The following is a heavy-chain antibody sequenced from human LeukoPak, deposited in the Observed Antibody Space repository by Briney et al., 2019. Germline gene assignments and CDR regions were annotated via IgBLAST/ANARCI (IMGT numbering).Heavy chain of an antibody. CDR3: AKDRELGLLSVGYFDY. Sequence: GGSLRLSCAASGFTFSSYGMHWVRQAPGKGLEWVAFIRYDGSNKYYADSVKGRFTISRDNSKNTLYLQMNSLRAEDTAVYYCAKDRELGLLSVGYFDYWGQGTLVTVSS. D-gene: IGHD1-7*01. CDR1: GFTFSSYG. J-gene: IGHJ4*02. CDR2: IRYDGSNK. V-gene: IGHV3-30*02.